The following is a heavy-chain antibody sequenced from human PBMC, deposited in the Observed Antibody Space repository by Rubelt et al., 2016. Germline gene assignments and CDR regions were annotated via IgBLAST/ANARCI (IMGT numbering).Heavy chain of an antibody. CDR2: ISGSGGST. D-gene: IGHD3-3*01. Sequence: EVQLVESGGGLVQPGGSLRLSCAASGFTFSSYAMSWVRQAPGKGLEWVSAISGSGGSTYYADSVKGRFTISRDNSKNTLYLQMNSLRAEDTAVYYCARHGGYDVWSGPSHHNYGMDVWGQGTTVTVSS. J-gene: IGHJ6*02. CDR1: GFTFSSYA. V-gene: IGHV3-23*04. CDR3: ARHGGYDVWSGPSHHNYGMDV.